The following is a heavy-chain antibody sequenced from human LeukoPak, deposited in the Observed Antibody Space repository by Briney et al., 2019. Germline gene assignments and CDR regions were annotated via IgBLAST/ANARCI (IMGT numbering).Heavy chain of an antibody. Sequence: ASVKVSCKASGYTFTGYYMHWVRQAPGQGLEWMGWINPNSGGTIYAQKFQGRVTMTEDTSTDTAYMELSSLRSEDTAVYYCATGEAYSSGWSRDFDYWGQGTLVTVSS. CDR3: ATGEAYSSGWSRDFDY. CDR2: INPNSGGT. CDR1: GYTFTGYY. D-gene: IGHD6-19*01. V-gene: IGHV1-2*02. J-gene: IGHJ4*02.